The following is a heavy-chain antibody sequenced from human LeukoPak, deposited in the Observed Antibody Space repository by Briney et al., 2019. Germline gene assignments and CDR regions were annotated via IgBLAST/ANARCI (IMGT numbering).Heavy chain of an antibody. CDR3: ARGNHGDY. D-gene: IGHD4-4*01. Sequence: ASVKVSCKASGGTFSSYAISWVRQAPGQGLEWMGWINPNSGGTNYAQKFQGRVTMTRDTSISTAYMELSRLRSDDTAVYYCARGNHGDYWGQGTLVTVSS. CDR1: GGTFSSYA. J-gene: IGHJ4*02. V-gene: IGHV1-2*02. CDR2: INPNSGGT.